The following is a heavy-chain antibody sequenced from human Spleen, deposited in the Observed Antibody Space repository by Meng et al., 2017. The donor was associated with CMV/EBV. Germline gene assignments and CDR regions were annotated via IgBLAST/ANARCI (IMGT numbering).Heavy chain of an antibody. CDR1: GGSISSSSYY. V-gene: IGHV4-39*07. CDR2: SYYSGST. CDR3: AVYCSSTSCYTLHGMDV. Sequence: GSLRLSCTVSGGSISSSSYYWGWIRQPPGKGLEWIGSSYYSGSTYYSPSLKSRVSISVDTSKNQFSLKLSSVTAADTAVYYCAVYCSSTSCYTLHGMDVWGQGTTVTVSS. J-gene: IGHJ6*02. D-gene: IGHD2-2*01.